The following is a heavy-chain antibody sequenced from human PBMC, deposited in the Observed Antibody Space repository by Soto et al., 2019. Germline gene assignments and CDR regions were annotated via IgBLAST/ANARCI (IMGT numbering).Heavy chain of an antibody. J-gene: IGHJ4*02. CDR1: GYTFTSYY. CDR2: INPSGGST. Sequence: GASVKVSCKASGYTFTSYYMHWVRQAPGQGLEGMGIINPSGGSTSYAQKFQGRVTMTRDTSTSTVYMELSSLRSEDTAVYYCARGTVLLWFGELIPFDYWGQGTLVTVSS. V-gene: IGHV1-46*01. D-gene: IGHD3-10*01. CDR3: ARGTVLLWFGELIPFDY.